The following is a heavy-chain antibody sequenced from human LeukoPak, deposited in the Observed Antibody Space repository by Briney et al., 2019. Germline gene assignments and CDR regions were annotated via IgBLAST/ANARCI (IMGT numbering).Heavy chain of an antibody. D-gene: IGHD1-1*01. CDR1: EFTFSSYA. V-gene: IGHV3-23*01. CDR2: ISGGGGST. J-gene: IGHJ4*02. Sequence: PGGSLRLSWAVSEFTFSSYAMSWVRQAPGKVLEWVSAISGGGGSTYYADSVKGRFTISRDNSKNTLYLQMNSLRAEDTAIYYCAKTYSIHNFSYYFDYWGQGTLVTVSA. CDR3: AKTYSIHNFSYYFDY.